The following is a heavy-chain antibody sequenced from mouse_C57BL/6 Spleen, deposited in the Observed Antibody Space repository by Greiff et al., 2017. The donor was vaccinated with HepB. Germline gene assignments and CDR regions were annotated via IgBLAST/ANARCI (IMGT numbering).Heavy chain of an antibody. CDR3: AREFTTVVAKGYYFDY. CDR1: GFTFSSYA. D-gene: IGHD1-1*01. CDR2: ISDGGSYT. Sequence: EVNVVDSGGGLVKPGGSLKLSCAASGFTFSSYAMSWVRQTPEKRLEWVATISDGGSYTYYPDNVKGRFTISRDNAKNNLYLQMSHLKSEDTAMYYCAREFTTVVAKGYYFDYWAKAPLSQSPQ. J-gene: IGHJ2*01. V-gene: IGHV5-4*01.